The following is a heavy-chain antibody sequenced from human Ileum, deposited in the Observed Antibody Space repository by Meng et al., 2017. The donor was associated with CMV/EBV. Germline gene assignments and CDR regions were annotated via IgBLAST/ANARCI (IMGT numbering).Heavy chain of an antibody. CDR1: GFAFSDSA. J-gene: IGHJ4*02. CDR2: IRDRPNNYAT. Sequence: GESLKISCATSGFAFSDSAMHWVRQASGKGLEWVGRIRDRPNNYATTYADSVRGRFTISRDDTKNTAFLPMDSLKIEDTATYYCSSLHDSGGHWGQGTLVTVSS. D-gene: IGHD4/OR15-4a*01. V-gene: IGHV3-73*01. CDR3: SSLHDSGGH.